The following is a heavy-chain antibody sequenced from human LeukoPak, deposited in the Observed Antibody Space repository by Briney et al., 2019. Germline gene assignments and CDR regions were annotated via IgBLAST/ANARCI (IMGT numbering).Heavy chain of an antibody. CDR2: ISDSGNT. J-gene: IGHJ4*02. V-gene: IGHV3-23*01. D-gene: IGHD2-21*01. CDR3: AKAPVTTCRGAYCYPFDY. CDR1: GFTLSSYA. Sequence: GGSLRLSCAASGFTLSSYAMSWVRQAPGKGLEWVSAISDSGNTYHADSVKGRFTISRDSSTNTLFLPMNRLRPAAAAVYYCAKAPVTTCRGAYCYPFDYWGQGTLVTVSS.